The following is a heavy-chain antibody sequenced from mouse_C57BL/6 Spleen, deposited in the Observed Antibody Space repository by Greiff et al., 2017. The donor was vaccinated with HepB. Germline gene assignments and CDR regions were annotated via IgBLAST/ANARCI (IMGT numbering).Heavy chain of an antibody. CDR2: IYPGDGDT. Sequence: QVQLQQSGPELVKPGASVKISCKASGYEFSSSWMNWVKPRPGKGLEWIGRIYPGDGDTNYNGKFKGKATLTADKSSRTAYMQLSSLTSEDSAVYFCASEDDYGSSFDYWGQGTTLTVAS. CDR3: ASEDDYGSSFDY. J-gene: IGHJ2*01. V-gene: IGHV1-82*01. D-gene: IGHD1-1*01. CDR1: GYEFSSSW.